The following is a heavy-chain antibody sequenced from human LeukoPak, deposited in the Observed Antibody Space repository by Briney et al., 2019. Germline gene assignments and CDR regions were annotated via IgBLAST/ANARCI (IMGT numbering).Heavy chain of an antibody. CDR1: GFTFSGFA. V-gene: IGHV3-23*01. D-gene: IGHD1-26*01. CDR2: ISGTGDNT. Sequence: GGSLRLSCAASGFTFSGFAMSWVRWTPGKGLEWVSGISGTGDNTLYADSVKGRFTISRDNSKNTLYLEMNSLRAEDTAIYYCAKMKGHPLPKYYMDVWGQGTTVTVSS. CDR3: AKMKGHPLPKYYMDV. J-gene: IGHJ6*01.